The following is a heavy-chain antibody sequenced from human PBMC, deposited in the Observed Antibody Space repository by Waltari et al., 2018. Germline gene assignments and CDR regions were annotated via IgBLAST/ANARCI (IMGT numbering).Heavy chain of an antibody. Sequence: QVQLVQSGAEVKKPGSSVKVSCKASGGTFSSYAISWVRPAPGPGLEWMGGIIPIFGTANYAQKFQGRVTITADESTSTAYMELSSLRSEDTAVYYCARVGITIFGVVRGYGMDVWGQGTTVTVSS. CDR3: ARVGITIFGVVRGYGMDV. CDR1: GGTFSSYA. V-gene: IGHV1-69*01. CDR2: IIPIFGTA. D-gene: IGHD3-3*01. J-gene: IGHJ6*02.